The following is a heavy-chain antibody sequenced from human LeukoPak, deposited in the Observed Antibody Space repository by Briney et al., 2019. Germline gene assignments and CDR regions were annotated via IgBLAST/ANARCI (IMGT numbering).Heavy chain of an antibody. Sequence: GASVKVSCKVSGYTLTELCMHWVRQAPGKGLEWMGGCNPEDGETIYAQKFQGRVTITRDTSASTAYMELSSLRSEDMAVYYCARDRRSSSTRGSYYYYYMDVWGKGTTVTVSS. V-gene: IGHV1-24*01. CDR2: CNPEDGET. CDR3: ARDRRSSSTRGSYYYYYMDV. J-gene: IGHJ6*03. D-gene: IGHD6-6*01. CDR1: GYTLTELC.